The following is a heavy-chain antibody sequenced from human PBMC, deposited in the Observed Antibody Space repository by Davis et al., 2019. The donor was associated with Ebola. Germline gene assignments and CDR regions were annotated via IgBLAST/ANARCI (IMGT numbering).Heavy chain of an antibody. D-gene: IGHD2-21*02. CDR2: ISWNSGSL. V-gene: IGHV3-9*01. CDR1: VITFSSYA. Sequence: SLKISCTDSVITFSSYAMTWARQAPGKGLEWVSGISWNSGSLGYADSVKGRFTISRDNAKNSLYLQMNSLRAEDTALYYCAKDVRGVVVTAPGYWGQGTLVTVSS. CDR3: AKDVRGVVVTAPGY. J-gene: IGHJ4*02.